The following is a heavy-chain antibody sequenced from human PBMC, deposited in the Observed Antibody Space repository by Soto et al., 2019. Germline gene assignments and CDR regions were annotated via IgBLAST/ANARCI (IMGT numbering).Heavy chain of an antibody. CDR3: AREDDGGDRDYYGLDV. CDR1: GGSISSEYFY. CDR2: IHYTGSI. Sequence: QVQLQQSGPGLVEPSQTLSLTCAVSGGSISSEYFYWTWIRQPPGKGLEGIGYIHYTGSIMYNPSFKGRLTKAIHTTNNHFSQQLTSLTAADTAVYVCAREDDGGDRDYYGLDVWGQGTTVTVSS. J-gene: IGHJ6*02. V-gene: IGHV4-30-4*08. D-gene: IGHD2-21*02.